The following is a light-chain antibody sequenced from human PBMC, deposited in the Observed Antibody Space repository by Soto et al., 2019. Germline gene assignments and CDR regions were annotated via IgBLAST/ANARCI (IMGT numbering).Light chain of an antibody. J-gene: IGLJ1*01. Sequence: QSVLTRPPSASGSPGQSVTISCTGTSSDIGAHNFVSWYQQHPGKAPKLMIHDVDQRPSGVPDRFSGSKSGNTASLTVSGLQAEDEADYYCSSYTGRNTYVFGSGTKGTVL. CDR1: SSDIGAHNF. CDR3: SSYTGRNTYV. CDR2: DVD. V-gene: IGLV2-8*01.